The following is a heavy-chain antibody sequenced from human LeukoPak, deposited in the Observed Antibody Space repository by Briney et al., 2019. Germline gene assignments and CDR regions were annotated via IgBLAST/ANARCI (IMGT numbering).Heavy chain of an antibody. CDR3: AAVTMGAEYFQH. CDR1: GYTLTELS. Sequence: ASVKVSCKASGYTLTELSMHWVRQAPGKGLEWMGGFDPEDGETIYAQKFQGRVTMTEDTSTDTAYMELSSLRSEDTAVYYCAAVTMGAEYFQHWGQGTLVTVSS. V-gene: IGHV1-24*01. D-gene: IGHD2-2*01. J-gene: IGHJ1*01. CDR2: FDPEDGET.